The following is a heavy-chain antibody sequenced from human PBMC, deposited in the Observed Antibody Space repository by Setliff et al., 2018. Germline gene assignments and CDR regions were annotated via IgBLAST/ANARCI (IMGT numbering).Heavy chain of an antibody. Sequence: ASVTVSCKTSGYTFISYGINWVRQAPGQGLEWMGWISAYAQKFQGRVTMTTDTSTNTAFMELRSLRSDDTAVYYCTRGPKDFVVPPTANIFDYWGQGTVVTVSS. J-gene: IGHJ4*02. D-gene: IGHD2-2*01. CDR1: GYTFISYG. CDR2: ISA. CDR3: TRGPKDFVVPPTANIFDY. V-gene: IGHV1-18*01.